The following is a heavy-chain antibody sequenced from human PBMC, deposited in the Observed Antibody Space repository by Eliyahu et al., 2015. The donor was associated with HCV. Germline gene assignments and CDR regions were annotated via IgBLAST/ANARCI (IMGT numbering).Heavy chain of an antibody. CDR2: IKSKTDGGTT. V-gene: IGHV3-15*01. CDR1: GFTFXNXW. Sequence: EVQLVESGGGLVKPGGSLRLSCAASGFTFXNXWRSWVRQAPGKGLEWVGRIKSKTDGGTTDYAAPLKGRFTISRDDSKNTLYLQMNSLKTEDTAVYYCTTDLYYYGSGSTIEDYWGQGTLVTVSS. D-gene: IGHD3-10*01. CDR3: TTDLYYYGSGSTIEDY. J-gene: IGHJ4*02.